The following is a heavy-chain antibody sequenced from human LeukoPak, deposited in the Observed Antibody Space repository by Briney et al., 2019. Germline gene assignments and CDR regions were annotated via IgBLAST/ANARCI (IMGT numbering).Heavy chain of an antibody. CDR3: ARSLEVYDILTGYYY. J-gene: IGHJ4*02. CDR1: GYTFTSYG. V-gene: IGHV1-18*01. D-gene: IGHD3-9*01. Sequence: SVKVSCKASGYTFTSYGISWVRQAPGQGLEWMGWISAYNGNTNYAQKLQGRVTMTTDTSTSTAYMELRSLRSDDTPVYYCARSLEVYDILTGYYYWGQGTLVTVSS. CDR2: ISAYNGNT.